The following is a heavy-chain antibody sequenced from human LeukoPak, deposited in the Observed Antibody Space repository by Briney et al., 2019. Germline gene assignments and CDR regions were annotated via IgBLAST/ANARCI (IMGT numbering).Heavy chain of an antibody. Sequence: SQTLSLTCAISGDSVSSNSAAWNWIRQSPSRGLEWLGRTYYRSKWYNDYAVSVKSRITINPDTSKNQFSLQLNSVTPEDTAVYYCARGPYSSSWSEFLYYYYYYYMDVWGKGTTVTVSS. CDR1: GDSVSSNSAA. D-gene: IGHD6-13*01. CDR2: TYYRSKWYN. J-gene: IGHJ6*03. V-gene: IGHV6-1*01. CDR3: ARGPYSSSWSEFLYYYYYYYMDV.